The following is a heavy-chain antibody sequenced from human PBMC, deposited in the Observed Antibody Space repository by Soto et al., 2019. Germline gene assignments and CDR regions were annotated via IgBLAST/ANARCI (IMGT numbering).Heavy chain of an antibody. Sequence: QVKLVESGGGVVQPGRSLRLSCAASGFTFSNHGMHWVRQAPGKGLEWVTVIWYDGTNRFYADSVKGRFTISRDISENTVFLQMNSLRAEDTAVYYCARESSSGRRDRIDYWGQGTLVTVPS. CDR3: ARESSSGRRDRIDY. D-gene: IGHD6-19*01. CDR1: GFTFSNHG. J-gene: IGHJ4*02. CDR2: IWYDGTNR. V-gene: IGHV3-33*01.